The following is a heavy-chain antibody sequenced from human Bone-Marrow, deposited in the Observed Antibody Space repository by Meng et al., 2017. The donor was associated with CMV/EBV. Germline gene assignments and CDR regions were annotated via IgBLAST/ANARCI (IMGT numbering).Heavy chain of an antibody. J-gene: IGHJ4*02. V-gene: IGHV3-9*03. CDR2: ISWNSDNI. Sequence: SLKISCAASGFTFDDYAMHWVRQAPGKGLEWVSGISWNSDNIGYADSVKGRFTISRDNAKNSLYLQMNSLGAEDMALYYCTKGSRYDSSAYSDYWGQGTPVTVPS. CDR3: TKGSRYDSSAYSDY. D-gene: IGHD3-22*01. CDR1: GFTFDDYA.